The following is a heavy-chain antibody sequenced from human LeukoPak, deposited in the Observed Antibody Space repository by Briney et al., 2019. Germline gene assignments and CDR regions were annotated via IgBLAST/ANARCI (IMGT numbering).Heavy chain of an antibody. CDR1: GGSISSSSYY. CDR2: IYYSGST. Sequence: SETLSLTCTVSGGSISSSSYYWGWIRQPPGKGLEWIGSIYYSGSTYYNPSLKSRVTISVDTSKNQFSLKLSSVTAADTAVYYCASYYYDSSAYYGPFDYWGQGTLVTVSS. V-gene: IGHV4-39*01. CDR3: ASYYYDSSAYYGPFDY. D-gene: IGHD3-22*01. J-gene: IGHJ4*02.